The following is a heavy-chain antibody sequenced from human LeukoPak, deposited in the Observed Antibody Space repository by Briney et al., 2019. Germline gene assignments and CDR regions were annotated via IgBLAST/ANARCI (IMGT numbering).Heavy chain of an antibody. J-gene: IGHJ5*02. CDR2: IRGYNGNT. D-gene: IGHD6-19*01. V-gene: IGHV1-18*01. CDR3: ARVFVRDGLAVAGT. CDR1: GYTFISYG. Sequence: ASVKVSCKASGYTFISYGISWVRQAPGEGLEWMGWIRGYNGNTNYAQKLQGRVTMTTDTSTSTAYMELRRFRSDDTAVYYCARVFVRDGLAVAGTWGQGTLVTVSS.